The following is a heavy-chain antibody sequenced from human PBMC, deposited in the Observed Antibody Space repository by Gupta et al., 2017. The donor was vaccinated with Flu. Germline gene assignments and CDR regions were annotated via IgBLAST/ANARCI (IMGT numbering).Heavy chain of an antibody. CDR3: ARVHWLVRNFDY. D-gene: IGHD6-19*01. V-gene: IGHV4-31*02. J-gene: IGHJ4*02. CDR2: IYYSGST. Sequence: WIRQHPGKGLEWIGYIYYSGSTYYNPSLKSRVTISVDTSNNQFSLKLSSVTAADTAVYYCARVHWLVRNFDYWGQGILVTVSS.